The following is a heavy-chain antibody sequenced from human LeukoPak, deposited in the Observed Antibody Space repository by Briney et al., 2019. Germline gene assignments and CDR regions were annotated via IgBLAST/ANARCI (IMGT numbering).Heavy chain of an antibody. V-gene: IGHV4-61*02. CDR1: GHPISSRRHY. J-gene: IGHJ4*02. CDR3: ARDGVVTMELDF. Sequence: TLSLIRSVSGHPISSRRHYWRWIRQPAGKGLEWIVRIYPSGNTHYHQSPKRRSTRSLDTPNHPVSLNLTAVTAANTAMYYCARDGVVTMELDFWGQGTLVTVSS. CDR2: IYPSGNT. D-gene: IGHD3-10*01.